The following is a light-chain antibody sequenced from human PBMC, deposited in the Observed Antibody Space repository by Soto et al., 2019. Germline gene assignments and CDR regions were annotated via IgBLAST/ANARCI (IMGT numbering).Light chain of an antibody. V-gene: IGKV3-20*01. J-gene: IGKJ5*01. CDR2: GAS. Sequence: EIVFTLSPGTLSLSQGERATLSCRASQSVTSTNLAWYQQKPGQAPRLLIYGASRRATGIPDRISGGGSGTDFTLTISRLEPDDFAVYYCQHYVTSSITFGQGTRLEIK. CDR3: QHYVTSSIT. CDR1: QSVTSTN.